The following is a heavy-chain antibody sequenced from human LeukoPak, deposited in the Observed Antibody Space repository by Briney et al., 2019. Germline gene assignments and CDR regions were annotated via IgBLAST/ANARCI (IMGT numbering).Heavy chain of an antibody. CDR1: GFTFSGYA. CDR2: ITGSGDYT. D-gene: IGHD3-22*01. CDR3: AKDGLYYDGSAHVYYFDY. V-gene: IGHV3-23*01. J-gene: IGHJ4*02. Sequence: PGGSLRLSCAASGFTFSGYAMTWVRQAPGKGLECVSSITGSGDYTYYIDSVKGRFTISRDNSKNILYLQMNSLRGEDTALYYCAKDGLYYDGSAHVYYFDYCGQGTLVAVSS.